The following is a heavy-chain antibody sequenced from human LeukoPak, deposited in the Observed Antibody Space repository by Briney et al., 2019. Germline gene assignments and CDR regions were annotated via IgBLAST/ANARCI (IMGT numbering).Heavy chain of an antibody. CDR2: IYYSGST. J-gene: IGHJ4*02. CDR3: ARENYDSSGYYD. D-gene: IGHD3-22*01. Sequence: SETLSLTCTVSGGSISSGGYYWSWIRQHPGKGLEWIGYIYYSGSTYYNPSLKSRVTISVDTSKNQFSLKLSSVTAADTAVYYCARENYDSSGYYDWGQGTLVTVSS. V-gene: IGHV4-31*03. CDR1: GGSISSGGYY.